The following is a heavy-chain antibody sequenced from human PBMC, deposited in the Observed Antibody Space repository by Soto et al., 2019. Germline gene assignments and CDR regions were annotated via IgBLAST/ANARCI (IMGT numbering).Heavy chain of an antibody. CDR2: IYYSGST. Sequence: PSETLSLTCTVSGGSISSYYWSWIRQPPGKGLEWIGYIYYSGSTNYNPSLKSRVTISVDTSKNQFSLKLSSVTAADTAVYYCARSLRSSYYFDYWGQGTLVTVS. D-gene: IGHD4-17*01. J-gene: IGHJ4*02. CDR3: ARSLRSSYYFDY. V-gene: IGHV4-59*08. CDR1: GGSISSYY.